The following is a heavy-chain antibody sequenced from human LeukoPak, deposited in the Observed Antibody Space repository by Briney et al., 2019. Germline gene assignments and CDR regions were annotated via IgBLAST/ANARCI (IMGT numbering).Heavy chain of an antibody. V-gene: IGHV3-21*01. CDR3: ARDSRGFDCSSTSCYIDY. CDR1: GFTFSYYS. Sequence: GGSLRLSCAASGFTFSYYSMNWVRQAPGKGLEWVSSISSSSSYIYYADSVKGRFTISRDNVKNSLYLQMNSLRAEDTAVYYCARDSRGFDCSSTSCYIDYWGQGTLVTVSS. D-gene: IGHD2-2*02. J-gene: IGHJ4*02. CDR2: ISSSSSYI.